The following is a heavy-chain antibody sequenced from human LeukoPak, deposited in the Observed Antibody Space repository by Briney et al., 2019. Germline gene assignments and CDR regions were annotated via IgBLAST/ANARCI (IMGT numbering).Heavy chain of an antibody. V-gene: IGHV3-7*05. CDR3: ARTSVNSLWDDAFDI. D-gene: IGHD4-17*01. CDR2: IKQDGSEK. CDR1: GFTFSTYW. Sequence: GGSLRLSCVGSGFTFSTYWMTWVRQAPGKGLEWVASIKQDGSEKRNVDSVKGRFTISRDNAKNSLYLQINNVKAEDTTVYYCARTSVNSLWDDAFDIWGQGTMVTVSS. J-gene: IGHJ3*02.